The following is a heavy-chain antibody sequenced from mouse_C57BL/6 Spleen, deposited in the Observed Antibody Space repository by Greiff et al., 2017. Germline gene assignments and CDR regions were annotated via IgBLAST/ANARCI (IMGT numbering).Heavy chain of an antibody. V-gene: IGHV1-4*01. D-gene: IGHD1-1*01. Sequence: QVQLQQSGAELARPGASVKMSCKASGYTFTSYTMHWVKQRPGQGLEWIGYINPSSGYTKYNQKFKDKATWTADKSSSTAYMQLSSLTSEDSAVYYCARDYGSSLYAMDYWGQGTSVTVSS. CDR3: ARDYGSSLYAMDY. CDR1: GYTFTSYT. J-gene: IGHJ4*01. CDR2: INPSSGYT.